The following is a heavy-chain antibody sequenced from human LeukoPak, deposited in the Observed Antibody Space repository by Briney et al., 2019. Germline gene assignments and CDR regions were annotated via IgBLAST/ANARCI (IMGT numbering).Heavy chain of an antibody. Sequence: SETLSLTCAVYGGSFSGYYWSWIRQPPGKGLEWIGSIYYSGSTYYNPSLKSRVTISVDTSKNQFSLKLSSVTAADTAVYYCARHEYSSGWYGYYFDYWGQGTLVTVSS. D-gene: IGHD6-19*01. CDR1: GGSFSGYY. CDR3: ARHEYSSGWYGYYFDY. CDR2: IYYSGST. J-gene: IGHJ4*02. V-gene: IGHV4-34*01.